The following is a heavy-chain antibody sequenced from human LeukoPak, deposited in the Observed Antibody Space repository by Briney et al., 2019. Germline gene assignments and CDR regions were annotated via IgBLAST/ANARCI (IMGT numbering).Heavy chain of an antibody. CDR3: ARDLSLSRRDGYNGGGGDY. CDR2: IIPIFGTA. V-gene: IGHV1-69*06. CDR1: GGTFSSYA. J-gene: IGHJ4*02. Sequence: GASVKVSCKASGGTFSSYAISWVRQAPGQGLEWMGGIIPIFGTANYAQKFQGRVTITADKSTSTAYMELSSLRSEDTAVYYCARDLSLSRRDGYNGGGGDYWGQGTLVTVSS. D-gene: IGHD5-24*01.